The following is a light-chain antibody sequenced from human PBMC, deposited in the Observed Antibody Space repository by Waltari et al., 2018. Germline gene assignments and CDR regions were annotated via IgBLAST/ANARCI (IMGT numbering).Light chain of an antibody. CDR1: GTTVGNQG. CDR2: RNN. Sequence: QAGLTQPPSVSKGLRPTATLPCSGTGTTVGNQGTAWLQQHQGHPPKLLSYRNNNRPSGISERFSASRSGNTASLTITGLQPEDEADYYCSAWDSSLSTWVFGGGTKLTVL. CDR3: SAWDSSLSTWV. V-gene: IGLV10-54*04. J-gene: IGLJ3*02.